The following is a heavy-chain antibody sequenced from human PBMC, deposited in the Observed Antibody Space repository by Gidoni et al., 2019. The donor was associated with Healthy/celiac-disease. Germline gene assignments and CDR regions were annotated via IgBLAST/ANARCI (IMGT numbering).Heavy chain of an antibody. CDR2: INPNSGGT. CDR3: ARDRGYGYYYYGMDV. V-gene: IGHV1-2*02. D-gene: IGHD5-12*01. CDR1: GYTFTGYY. J-gene: IGHJ6*02. Sequence: QVQLVQSGAEVKKPGASVKVSCKASGYTFTGYYMHWVRQAPGQGLEWMGWINPNSGGTNYAQKFQGRVTMTRDTSISTAYMELSRLRSDDTAVYYCARDRGYGYYYYGMDVWGQGTTVTVSS.